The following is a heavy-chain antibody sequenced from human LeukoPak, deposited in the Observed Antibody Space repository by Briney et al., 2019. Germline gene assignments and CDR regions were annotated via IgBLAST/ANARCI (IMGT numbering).Heavy chain of an antibody. J-gene: IGHJ5*02. D-gene: IGHD2-15*01. V-gene: IGHV3-66*01. CDR2: ISDGDRT. CDR1: GFTFSSYS. CDR3: ARAPYCSGGACYSYNWFDP. Sequence: GGSLRLSCAASGFTFSSYSMNWVRQAPGKGLEWVAVISDGDRTDHADSVKGRFIISRDNSKNTLYLQMNSLRAEDTAVYYCARAPYCSGGACYSYNWFDPWGQGTLVTVSS.